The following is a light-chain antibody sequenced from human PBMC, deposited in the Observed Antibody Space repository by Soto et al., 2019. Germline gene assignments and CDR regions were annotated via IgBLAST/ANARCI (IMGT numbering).Light chain of an antibody. V-gene: IGKV1-5*03. Sequence: DIQMTQSPSTLSASVGDRVTITCRASQSISSWLAWCQQKPGKAPKLLISKASYLEGGVPSRFSGSGSGTEFTLTISSLQPEDSATYFCQQYNTYSLTFGQGTKLE. CDR3: QQYNTYSLT. J-gene: IGKJ2*01. CDR2: KAS. CDR1: QSISSW.